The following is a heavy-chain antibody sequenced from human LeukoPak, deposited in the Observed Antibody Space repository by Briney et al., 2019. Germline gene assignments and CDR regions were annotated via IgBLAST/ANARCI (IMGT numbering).Heavy chain of an antibody. CDR3: ARDYLRMDV. V-gene: IGHV3-21*01. CDR2: ISSSSSYI. J-gene: IGHJ6*02. CDR1: GFTFSSYS. D-gene: IGHD3-16*02. Sequence: GGSLRLSCAASGFTFSSYSMNCVREALGEGLEWVSSISSSSSYINYADSMKGRFTISRDNAKNSLYLQMNSLRAEDTAVYYCARDYLRMDVWGQGTTVTVSS.